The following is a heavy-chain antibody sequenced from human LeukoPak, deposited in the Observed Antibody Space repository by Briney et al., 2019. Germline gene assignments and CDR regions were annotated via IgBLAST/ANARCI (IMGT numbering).Heavy chain of an antibody. V-gene: IGHV3-30*18. D-gene: IGHD6-13*01. CDR2: IATDGRDK. CDR1: GFTFNNYG. CDR3: AKDSKVAAAGYFFDY. J-gene: IGHJ4*02. Sequence: GGSLRLSCAASGFTFNNYGMHWVRQAPGKGLEWVAVIATDGRDKKYADSVKGRFTISRDNSKNTLYLEMNSLRPEDTAVYHCAKDSKVAAAGYFFDYWGQGTLVTVSS.